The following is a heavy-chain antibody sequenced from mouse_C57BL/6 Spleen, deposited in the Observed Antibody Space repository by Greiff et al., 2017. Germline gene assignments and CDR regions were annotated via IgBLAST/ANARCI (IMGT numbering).Heavy chain of an antibody. D-gene: IGHD2-3*01. CDR1: GYSITSGSY. J-gene: IGHJ3*01. Sequence: EVQLQESGPGLVKPSQSLSLTCSVTGYSITSGSYWNWIRQFPGNKLEWMGYISYDGSNNYNPSLKNRISITRDTTKDQFFLKLNSVTTEDTATYYCARDWDGYSFAYWGQGTLVTVSA. V-gene: IGHV3-6*01. CDR3: ARDWDGYSFAY. CDR2: ISYDGSN.